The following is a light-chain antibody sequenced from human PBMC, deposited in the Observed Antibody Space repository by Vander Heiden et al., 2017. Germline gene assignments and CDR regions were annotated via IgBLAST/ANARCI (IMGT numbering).Light chain of an antibody. Sequence: VLPQPPSASRTPGQTVTISCSGSGSNIGRNTVNWYQQLPGAAPRLLIYYNDQRPSGVPDRLSGSKSGTSASLAISGLQSEDEADYYCTSWDNSLNARVFGGGTKLTVL. CDR1: GSNIGRNT. J-gene: IGLJ3*02. CDR2: YND. V-gene: IGLV1-44*01. CDR3: TSWDNSLNARV.